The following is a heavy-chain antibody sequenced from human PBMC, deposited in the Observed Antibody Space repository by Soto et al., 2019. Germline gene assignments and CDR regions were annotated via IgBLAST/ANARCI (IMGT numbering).Heavy chain of an antibody. CDR1: GFTFNHYA. CDR3: AKVRLTDYLRYAPHL. V-gene: IGHV3-23*01. D-gene: IGHD2-8*01. CDR2: ISPNGDST. Sequence: ESGGGLVQPGGSLRLACAASGFTFNHYAMNWVRQAPGRGLEWVSIISPNGDSTYYADSVKGRFTISRDNSQNTVFLQMNSLRAEDTAIYFCAKVRLTDYLRYAPHLWGQGTLVTVSS. J-gene: IGHJ3*01.